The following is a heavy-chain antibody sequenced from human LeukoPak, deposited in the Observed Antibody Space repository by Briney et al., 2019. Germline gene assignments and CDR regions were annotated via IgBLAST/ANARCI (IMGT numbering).Heavy chain of an antibody. D-gene: IGHD1-26*01. CDR3: ARERWELRADAFDI. CDR2: ISAYNGNT. V-gene: IGHV1-18*01. J-gene: IGHJ3*02. Sequence: ASVKVSCKASGYTFTSYRISWVRQAPGQGLEWMGWISAYNGNTNYAQKLQGRVTMTTDTSTSTAYMELRSLRSDNTAVYYCARERWELRADAFDIWGQGTMVTVSS. CDR1: GYTFTSYR.